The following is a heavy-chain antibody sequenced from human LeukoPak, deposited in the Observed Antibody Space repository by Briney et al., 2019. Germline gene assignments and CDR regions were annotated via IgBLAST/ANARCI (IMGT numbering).Heavy chain of an antibody. J-gene: IGHJ5*02. D-gene: IGHD3-10*01. CDR1: GGSFSGYY. CDR3: ARHVSRRITMVRGVSWFDP. V-gene: IGHV4-34*01. Sequence: PSETLSLTCAVYGGSFSGYYWSWIRQPPGKGLEWIGEINHSGSTNYNPSLKSRVTISVDTSKNQFSLKLSSVTAADTAVYYCARHVSRRITMVRGVSWFDPWGQGTLVTVSS. CDR2: INHSGST.